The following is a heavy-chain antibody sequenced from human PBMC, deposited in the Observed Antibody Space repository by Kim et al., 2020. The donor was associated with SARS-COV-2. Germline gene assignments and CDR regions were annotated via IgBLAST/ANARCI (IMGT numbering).Heavy chain of an antibody. CDR2: T. Sequence: TNYHPSLKSRVTISVDTSKTQFSLKLSSVTAADTAVYYWARSPQRYWFDPWGQGTLVTVSS. CDR3: ARSPQRYWFDP. V-gene: IGHV4-59*01. J-gene: IGHJ5*02.